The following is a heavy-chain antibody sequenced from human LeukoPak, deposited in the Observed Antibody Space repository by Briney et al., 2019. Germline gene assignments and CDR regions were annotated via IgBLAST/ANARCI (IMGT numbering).Heavy chain of an antibody. CDR1: GFTFSSYG. D-gene: IGHD1-26*01. V-gene: IGHV3-30*02. CDR3: ANMGIVGATIGY. Sequence: GGSLRLSCAASGFTFSSYGMHWVRQAPGKGLEWVAFIRYDGSNKYYADSVKGRFTISRDNSKNTLYLQMNSLRAEDTAVYYFANMGIVGATIGYWGQGTLVTVSS. J-gene: IGHJ4*02. CDR2: IRYDGSNK.